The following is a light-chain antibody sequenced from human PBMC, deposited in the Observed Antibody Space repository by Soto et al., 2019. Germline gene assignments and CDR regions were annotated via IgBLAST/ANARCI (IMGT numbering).Light chain of an antibody. Sequence: DIQMTQSPSTLSASVGDRVTITCRASQSISSWLAWYHQKPGKAPNLLIYDASSLESGFPSRFSGSGSGTEFTLTISGLQPDDFASYSCKQYNVYPYTFGQGTKLAIK. CDR2: DAS. CDR1: QSISSW. J-gene: IGKJ2*01. CDR3: KQYNVYPYT. V-gene: IGKV1-5*01.